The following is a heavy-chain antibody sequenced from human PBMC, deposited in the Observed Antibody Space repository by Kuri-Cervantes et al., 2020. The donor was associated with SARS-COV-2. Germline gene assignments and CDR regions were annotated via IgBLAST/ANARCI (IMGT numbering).Heavy chain of an antibody. D-gene: IGHD3-10*01. CDR1: GFTFSSYA. J-gene: IGHJ4*02. CDR2: ISGSGGST. CDR3: AKSPGDNRPLWFSY. Sequence: ETLSLSCAASGFTFSSYAMSWVRQAPGKGLEWVSAISGSGGSTYYADSVKGRFTISRDNSKNTLYLQMNGLRAEDAAVYYCAKSPGDNRPLWFSYWGQGTLVTVSS. V-gene: IGHV3-23*01.